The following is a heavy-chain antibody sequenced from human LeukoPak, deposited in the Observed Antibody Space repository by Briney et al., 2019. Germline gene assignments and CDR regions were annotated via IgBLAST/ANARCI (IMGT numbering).Heavy chain of an antibody. CDR3: ARVSSGYYYSEV. Sequence: SVKVSCKASGGAFSSYAISWVRQAPGQGLEWMGRIIPILGIANYAQKFQGRVTITADKSTSTAYMELSSLRSEDTAVYYCARVSSGYYYSEVWGQGTMVTVSS. J-gene: IGHJ3*01. V-gene: IGHV1-69*04. CDR1: GGAFSSYA. CDR2: IIPILGIA. D-gene: IGHD3-22*01.